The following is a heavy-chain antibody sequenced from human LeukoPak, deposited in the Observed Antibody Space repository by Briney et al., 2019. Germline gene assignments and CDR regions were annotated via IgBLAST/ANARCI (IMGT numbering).Heavy chain of an antibody. J-gene: IGHJ4*02. CDR3: ANDRFRDGYDFDY. Sequence: GGSLRLSCAASGFTFTTYSMNWVRQAPGKGLEWVSYISNSGSPTYYAHSVKGRFTITRDNSNNTLYLQMNSLRAEDTAVYYCANDRFRDGYDFDYWGQGTLVTVSS. V-gene: IGHV3-48*01. CDR2: ISNSGSPT. CDR1: GFTFTTYS. D-gene: IGHD5-24*01.